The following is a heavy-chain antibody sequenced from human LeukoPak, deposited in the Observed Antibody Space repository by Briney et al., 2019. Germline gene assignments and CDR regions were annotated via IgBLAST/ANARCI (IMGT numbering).Heavy chain of an antibody. CDR2: IYHSGST. CDR1: GGSLSSSNW. Sequence: SGTLSLTCAVSGGSLSSSNWWSWVRPHPGKGLEWIGAIYHSGSTNYNPSLKSRVTISVDKSRNPFSMKLSCVTAADTAVYYRARVRRPRLTELDYWGKGTLVTVS. CDR3: ARVRRPRLTELDY. V-gene: IGHV4-4*02. J-gene: IGHJ4*02. D-gene: IGHD3-16*01.